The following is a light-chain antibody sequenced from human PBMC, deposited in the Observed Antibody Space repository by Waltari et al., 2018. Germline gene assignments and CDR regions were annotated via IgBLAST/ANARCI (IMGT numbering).Light chain of an antibody. CDR2: YRSDSDK. V-gene: IGLV5-45*03. Sequence: QAALTQPSSLSASPGASASLTCTLPSGINFGTYRRYWYQQKPWSPPQYPLGYRSDSDKHQDSRVPGRFSGSKYASYNAGILLISGFQSEDEADYYCRVWHNNAVVFGRGTKLTVL. J-gene: IGLJ2*01. CDR1: SGINFGTYR. CDR3: RVWHNNAVV.